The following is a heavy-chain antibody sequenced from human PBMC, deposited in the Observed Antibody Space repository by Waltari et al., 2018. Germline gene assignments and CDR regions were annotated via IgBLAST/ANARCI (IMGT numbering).Heavy chain of an antibody. V-gene: IGHV3-33*01. CDR3: ARDYYYDSSGEFDY. CDR2: IWYVGSNK. CDR1: GFNFSSYG. Sequence: QVQLVESGGGVVQPGRSLRLSCAASGFNFSSYGMHWVRQAPGKELEGVAVIWYVGSNKYYADSVKGRFTISRDNSKNTLYLQMNSLRAEDTAVYYCARDYYYDSSGEFDYWGQGTLVTVSS. D-gene: IGHD3-22*01. J-gene: IGHJ4*02.